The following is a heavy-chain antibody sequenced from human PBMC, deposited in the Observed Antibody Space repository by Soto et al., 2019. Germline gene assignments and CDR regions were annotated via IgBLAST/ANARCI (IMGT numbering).Heavy chain of an antibody. D-gene: IGHD2-15*01. V-gene: IGHV2-70*01. CDR3: ARMLTQPQGYYFDD. J-gene: IGHJ4*02. CDR1: GFSLSTSGRC. Sequence: SGPTLVNPTQTLTLTCTFSGFSLSTSGRCVSWIRQPPGKALEWLALIDWDDDKYYSTSLKTRLTISKDTSKNQVVLTMTNMDPADTATYYCARMLTQPQGYYFDDWGQGTLVTVSS. CDR2: IDWDDDK.